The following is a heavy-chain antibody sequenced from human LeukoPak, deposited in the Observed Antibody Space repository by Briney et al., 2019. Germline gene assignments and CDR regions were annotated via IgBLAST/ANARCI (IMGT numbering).Heavy chain of an antibody. CDR2: ISSSSSTI. D-gene: IGHD3-22*01. J-gene: IGHJ4*02. CDR3: ARDKVVIGTNYYFDY. Sequence: GGSLRLSCAVYGFTFSSYSMNWFRQAPGKGLEWVSYISSSSSTIYYADSVKGRFTISRDNSKNTLYLQMNSLRAEDTAVYYCARDKVVIGTNYYFDYWGQGTLVTVSS. CDR1: GFTFSSYS. V-gene: IGHV3-48*01.